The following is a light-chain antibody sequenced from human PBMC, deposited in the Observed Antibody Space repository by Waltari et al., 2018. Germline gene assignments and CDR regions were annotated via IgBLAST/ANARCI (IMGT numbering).Light chain of an antibody. CDR2: GAS. CDR3: QQYNEWPPYT. V-gene: IGKV3-15*01. J-gene: IGKJ2*01. Sequence: EIVMTQSPATLSVSPGERASLPCRASQSVSSDLAWYQQKPGQAPRPLIYGASTRATGIPDMFSGSGYVTEFTLTISSLQSEHSDIYYCQQYNEWPPYTFGQGTKLEI. CDR1: QSVSSD.